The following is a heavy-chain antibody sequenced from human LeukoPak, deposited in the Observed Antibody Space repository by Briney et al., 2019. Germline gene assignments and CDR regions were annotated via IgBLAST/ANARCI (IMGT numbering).Heavy chain of an antibody. D-gene: IGHD1-14*01. V-gene: IGHV3-11*01. Sequence: PGGSLRLSCAASGFTFSDYYMSWIRQAPGRGLEWVSYISGDAGSIHYADPVKGRFTISSDTARNSLYLQMNSLRAEDMAVYYCVRGSGNREGPFECWGQGTLVTVSS. CDR3: VRGSGNREGPFEC. CDR2: ISGDAGSI. CDR1: GFTFSDYY. J-gene: IGHJ4*02.